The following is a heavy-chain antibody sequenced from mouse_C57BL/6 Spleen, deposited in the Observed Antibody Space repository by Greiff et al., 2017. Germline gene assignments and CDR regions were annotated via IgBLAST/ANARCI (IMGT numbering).Heavy chain of an antibody. J-gene: IGHJ4*01. D-gene: IGHD2-4*01. V-gene: IGHV2-3*01. Sequence: QVQLKQSGPGLVAPSQSLSITCTVSGFSLTSYGVSWVRQPPGKGLEWLGVIWGDGSTNYHSALISRLSISKDNSKSQVFLKLSSLQTDDTATYYCAKRAYDYDGAMDYWGQGTSVTVSA. CDR3: AKRAYDYDGAMDY. CDR1: GFSLTSYG. CDR2: IWGDGST.